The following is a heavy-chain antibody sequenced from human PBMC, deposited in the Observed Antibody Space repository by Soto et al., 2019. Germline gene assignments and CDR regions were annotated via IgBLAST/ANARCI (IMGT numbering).Heavy chain of an antibody. CDR3: ARDRSYAMEV. CDR2: INGDASST. V-gene: IGHV3-74*01. Sequence: QPGGSLRLSCEASGFSIRDYWMHWVRRAPGEGLVWVSCINGDASSTTYADSVKGRFTISRDDAKNTVYLQMTSLRAEDTAVYFCARDRSYAMEVWGQGTRVTVSS. CDR1: GFSIRDYW. J-gene: IGHJ6*02.